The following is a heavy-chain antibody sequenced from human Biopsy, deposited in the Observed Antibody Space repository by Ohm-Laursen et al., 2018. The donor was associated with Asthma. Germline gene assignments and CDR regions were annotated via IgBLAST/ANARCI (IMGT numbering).Heavy chain of an antibody. Sequence: GSLRLSCAASGFSFSNYYMTWMRQAPGKGLEWVSSISSSGSTTYPAESVKGRFTISRDNAQKSLFLQMGSLRAEDTAIYYCARVFESSEWGLFYHFGLDVWGQGTTVAVSS. CDR3: ARVFESSEWGLFYHFGLDV. J-gene: IGHJ6*02. CDR2: ISSSGSTT. D-gene: IGHD6-25*01. V-gene: IGHV3-11*01. CDR1: GFSFSNYY.